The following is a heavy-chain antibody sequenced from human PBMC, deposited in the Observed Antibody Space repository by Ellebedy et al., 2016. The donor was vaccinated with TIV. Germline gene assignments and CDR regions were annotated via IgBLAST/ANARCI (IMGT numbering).Heavy chain of an antibody. CDR2: ISPSGVDI. CDR1: GFSFSAHY. V-gene: IGHV3-11*01. Sequence: GGSLRLXCAASGFSFSAHYMSWIRQTPGKGLEWVSYISPSGVDIYYAASVRGRFTISRDNAENSLFLQMNSLRAEDTAVYYCAKFVAARFDYWGQGTLVTVSS. J-gene: IGHJ4*02. CDR3: AKFVAARFDY. D-gene: IGHD6-6*01.